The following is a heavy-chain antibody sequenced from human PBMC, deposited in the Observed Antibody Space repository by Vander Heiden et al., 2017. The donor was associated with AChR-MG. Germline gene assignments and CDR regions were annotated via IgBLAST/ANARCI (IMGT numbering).Heavy chain of an antibody. J-gene: IGHJ3*02. CDR2: ISYDGSNK. Sequence: QAPGKGLEWVAVISYDGSNKYYADSGKGRFTISRDNSKNTLYLQMNSLRAEDTAVYYCARDYYDSSGYHDAFGIWGQGTMVTVSS. D-gene: IGHD3-22*01. CDR3: ARDYYDSSGYHDAFGI. V-gene: IGHV3-30-3*01.